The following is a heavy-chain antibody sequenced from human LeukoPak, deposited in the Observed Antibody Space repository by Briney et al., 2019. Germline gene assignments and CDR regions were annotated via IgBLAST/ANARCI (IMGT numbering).Heavy chain of an antibody. V-gene: IGHV3-21*01. J-gene: IGHJ4*02. D-gene: IGHD6-13*01. Sequence: PGGTLRLSCAASVYTFSNFAMTCARHAPGKGREWVSSIVGGSSTYYADSLKGRFTISRDNAKNSLYLQMNSLRGEDTALYYCARIGAGSSRDYWGQGTLVTVSS. CDR2: IVGGSST. CDR3: ARIGAGSSRDY. CDR1: VYTFSNFA.